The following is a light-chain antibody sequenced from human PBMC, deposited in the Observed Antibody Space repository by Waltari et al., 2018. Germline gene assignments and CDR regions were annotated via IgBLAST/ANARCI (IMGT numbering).Light chain of an antibody. Sequence: EIVMTQSPAILSVSPGERATLSCRASETIINQLAWFQQKPGQAPRLLIYGGSTRATGIPARFSGSGSGTEFTLTVNSVQSDDFAVYYCQEYKYWPQYTFGQGTKLEIK. V-gene: IGKV3-15*01. CDR1: ETIINQ. J-gene: IGKJ2*01. CDR3: QEYKYWPQYT. CDR2: GGS.